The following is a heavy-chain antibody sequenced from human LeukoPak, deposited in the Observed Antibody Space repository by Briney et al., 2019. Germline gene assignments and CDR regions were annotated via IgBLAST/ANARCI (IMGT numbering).Heavy chain of an antibody. CDR2: TYYRTKWYY. Sequence: SQTLSLTCAISGDSVSSTSVAWNWIRQSPSRGLEWLGRTYYRTKWYYEYAVSVKSRVTINPDTSKNQSSLQLNSVTPEDTAVYYCAKGLRLENWFDPWGQGTLVTVSS. J-gene: IGHJ5*02. CDR3: AKGLRLENWFDP. V-gene: IGHV6-1*01. D-gene: IGHD5-12*01. CDR1: GDSVSSTSVA.